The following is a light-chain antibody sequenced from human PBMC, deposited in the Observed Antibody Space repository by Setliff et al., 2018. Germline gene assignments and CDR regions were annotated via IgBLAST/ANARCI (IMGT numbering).Light chain of an antibody. CDR3: FSYASSGSEV. Sequence: QSVLTQAASVSGSPGQSVTISCTGSSSDVGGYDYVSWYQHHPGRAPKFIIYDVRYRPSGVSNRFSGSKSGNTASLTISGLQAEDEADYYCFSYASSGSEVFGTGTKVTVL. J-gene: IGLJ1*01. V-gene: IGLV2-14*03. CDR1: SSDVGGYDY. CDR2: DVR.